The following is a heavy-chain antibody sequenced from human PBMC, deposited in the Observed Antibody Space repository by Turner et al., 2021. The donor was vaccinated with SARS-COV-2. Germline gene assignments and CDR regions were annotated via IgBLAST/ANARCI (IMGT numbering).Heavy chain of an antibody. V-gene: IGHV1-2*02. CDR1: GYNFTGYY. CDR3: ARGPYYYDISSYRNDAFDI. J-gene: IGHJ3*02. D-gene: IGHD3-22*01. CDR2: INPNSGDT. Sequence: QVHLVQAGAEVKKPGAAVKVSCKASGYNFTGYYMHWVRQAPGQGLVWMGWINPNSGDTNYAQKFQGRVTMTRDTSISTAYMELSRLRSDDTAVYYCARGPYYYDISSYRNDAFDIWGQGTMVTVSS.